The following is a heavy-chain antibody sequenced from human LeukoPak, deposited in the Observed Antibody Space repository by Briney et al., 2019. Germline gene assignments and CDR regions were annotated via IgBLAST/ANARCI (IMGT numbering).Heavy chain of an antibody. J-gene: IGHJ4*02. CDR2: IIPIFGTA. CDR3: ARQGYSGHSQGAADY. V-gene: IGHV1-69*05. Sequence: SVKVSCKASGGTFSSYAISWVRQAPGQGLEWMGGIIPIFGTANYAQKFQGRVTMTTDTSTSTAHMELRSLRSDDTAVYYCARQGYSGHSQGAADYWGQGTLVTVSS. CDR1: GGTFSSYA. D-gene: IGHD4-23*01.